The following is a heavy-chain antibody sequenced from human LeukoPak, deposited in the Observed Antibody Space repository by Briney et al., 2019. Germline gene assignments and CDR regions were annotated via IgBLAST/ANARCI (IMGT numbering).Heavy chain of an antibody. V-gene: IGHV4-59*12. CDR2: IYYSGST. CDR1: GGSISSYY. Sequence: PSETLSLTCTVSGGSISSYYWSWIRQPPGKGLEWIGYIYYSGSTNYNPSLKSRVTISVDTSKNQFSLKLSSVTAADTAVYYCARDLRDYGGNWGQGTLVTVSS. J-gene: IGHJ4*02. D-gene: IGHD4-23*01. CDR3: ARDLRDYGGN.